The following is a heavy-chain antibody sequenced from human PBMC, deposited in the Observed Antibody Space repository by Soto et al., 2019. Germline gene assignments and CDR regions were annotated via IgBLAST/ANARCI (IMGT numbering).Heavy chain of an antibody. J-gene: IGHJ6*02. V-gene: IGHV4-39*01. CDR1: CGSISSSSYY. D-gene: IGHD6-6*01. CDR2: IYYSGST. CDR3: ARTYSSSGYYYYYGMDV. Sequence: SETLSLTCTVSCGSISSSSYYWGWIRQPPGKGLEWIGSIYYSGSTYYNPSLKSRVTISVDTSKNQFSLKLSSVAAADTAVYYCARTYSSSGYYYYYGMDVWGQGTTVTVSS.